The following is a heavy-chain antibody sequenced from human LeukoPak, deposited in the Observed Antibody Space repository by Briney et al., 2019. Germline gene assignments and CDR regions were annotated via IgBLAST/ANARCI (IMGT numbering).Heavy chain of an antibody. CDR3: ARGGLDYFDS. D-gene: IGHD6-19*01. CDR1: GGSISIYY. Sequence: SETLSLTCTVSGGSISIYYWSWIRQPPGKGLEWIATISHSGSTYYNPSLKSQVTISVDTSKNQFSLKLSSVTAADTAVYYCARGGLDYFDSWGQGTLVTVSS. J-gene: IGHJ4*02. CDR2: ISHSGST. V-gene: IGHV4-59*04.